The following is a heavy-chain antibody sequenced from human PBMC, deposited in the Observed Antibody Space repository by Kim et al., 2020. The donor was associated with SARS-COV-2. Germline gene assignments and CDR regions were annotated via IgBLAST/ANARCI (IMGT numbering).Heavy chain of an antibody. Sequence: GGSLRLSCAASGFTVSSNYMSWVRQAPGKGLEWVSVIYSGGSTYYADSVKGRFTISRDNSKNTLYLQMNSLRAEDTAVYYCARVGSATYNWFDHWGQGTLVTVSS. CDR2: IYSGGST. D-gene: IGHD3-10*01. CDR3: ARVGSATYNWFDH. J-gene: IGHJ5*02. CDR1: GFTVSSNY. V-gene: IGHV3-53*01.